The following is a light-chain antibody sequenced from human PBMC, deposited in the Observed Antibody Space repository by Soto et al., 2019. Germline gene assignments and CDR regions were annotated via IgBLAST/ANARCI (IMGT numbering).Light chain of an antibody. CDR2: GAS. CDR3: QQYGNSPWT. J-gene: IGKJ1*01. Sequence: EIVLTQSPGTLSLSPGERATLSCRASQSVSGSYLAWYQQKPGQAPRLLIYGASSTATGIPDRFSGSGSATDFTLTISRLEPEDFAVYYCQQYGNSPWTFGQGTKVDIK. V-gene: IGKV3-20*01. CDR1: QSVSGSY.